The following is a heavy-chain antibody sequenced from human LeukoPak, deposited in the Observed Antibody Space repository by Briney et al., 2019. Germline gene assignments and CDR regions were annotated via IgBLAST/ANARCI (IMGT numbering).Heavy chain of an antibody. CDR2: IKQDGSEK. J-gene: IGHJ3*02. V-gene: IGHV3-7*04. CDR3: ARAKFDSSRYYYRGFDI. CDR1: GFTFSSYW. D-gene: IGHD3-22*01. Sequence: GGSLRLSCAASGFTFSSYWMSWVRQAPGKGLEWVANIKQDGSEKYYVDSVKGRFTISRDNAKNSLYLQMNSLRAEDTAVYYCARAKFDSSRYYYRGFDIWDQGTMVTVSS.